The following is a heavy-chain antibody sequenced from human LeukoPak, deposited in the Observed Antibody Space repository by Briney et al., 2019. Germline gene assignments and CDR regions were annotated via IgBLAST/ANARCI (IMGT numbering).Heavy chain of an antibody. CDR3: ARGLGRAAMVTRGGVRFDY. J-gene: IGHJ4*02. CDR2: MNPNSGNT. V-gene: IGHV1-8*01. Sequence: ASVKVSCKASGYTFTSYDINWVRQATGQGLEWMGWMNPNSGNTGYAQKFQGRVAMTRNTSITTAYMELSSLRSEDTAVYYCARGLGRAAMVTRGGVRFDYWGQGTLVTVSS. CDR1: GYTFTSYD. D-gene: IGHD5-18*01.